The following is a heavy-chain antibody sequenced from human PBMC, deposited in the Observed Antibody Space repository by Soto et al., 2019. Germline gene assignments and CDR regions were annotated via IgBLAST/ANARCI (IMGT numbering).Heavy chain of an antibody. CDR3: ARDRPGSGGIDP. D-gene: IGHD2-15*01. J-gene: IGHJ5*02. V-gene: IGHV4-30-4*01. CDR1: GGSISSGDYY. Sequence: QVQLQESGPGLVKPSQTLSLTCTVSGGSISSGDYYWSWIRQPPAKGLEWIGYIYYSGSTYYNPTLKVRVTISVDTSKNQFSLKLSSVTAADTAVYYCARDRPGSGGIDPWGQGTLVTVSS. CDR2: IYYSGST.